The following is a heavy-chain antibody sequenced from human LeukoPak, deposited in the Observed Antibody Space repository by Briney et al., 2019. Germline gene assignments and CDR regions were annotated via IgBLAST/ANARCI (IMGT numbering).Heavy chain of an antibody. CDR3: AKRSSLNYFDS. CDR2: IWYDGSNG. J-gene: IGHJ4*02. D-gene: IGHD3-16*01. CDR1: GFTFSNYG. V-gene: IGHV3-30*02. Sequence: GGSLRLSCAASGFTFSNYGMHWVRQAPGKGLEWVAVIWYDGSNGYYADSVKGRFTISRDNSKNTLYLQMSSLRAEDTAVYYCAKRSSLNYFDSWGQGTLVTVSS.